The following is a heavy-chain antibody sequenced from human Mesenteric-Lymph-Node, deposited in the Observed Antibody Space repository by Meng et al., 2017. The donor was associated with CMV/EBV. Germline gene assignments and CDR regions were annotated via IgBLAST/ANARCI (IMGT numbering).Heavy chain of an antibody. CDR2: IRYDGADK. V-gene: IGHV3-30*02. D-gene: IGHD6-6*01. CDR3: AKTTDSTSLYYYYGMDV. Sequence: GESLKISCAASGFAFSNSWMTWVRQAPGKGLEWVAFIRYDGADKYYADSVKGRFTISRDNSRNTLHLQMNGLRAEDTAVYYCAKTTDSTSLYYYYGMDVWGQGTTVTVSS. CDR1: GFAFSNSW. J-gene: IGHJ6*02.